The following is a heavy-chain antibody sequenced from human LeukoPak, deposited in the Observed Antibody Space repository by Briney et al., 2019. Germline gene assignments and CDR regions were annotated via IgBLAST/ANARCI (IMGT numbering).Heavy chain of an antibody. CDR3: AREGRQDYVYFDY. J-gene: IGHJ4*02. CDR1: GDSISSYY. CDR2: INYSGNT. D-gene: IGHD4-17*01. V-gene: IGHV4-59*01. Sequence: PSETLSLTCTVSGDSISSYYWSWIRQPPGKGLEWIGYINYSGNTNYNPSLKSRVTISVDTSKNQFSLRLSSVTAADTAVCYCAREGRQDYVYFDYWGQGTLVTVSS.